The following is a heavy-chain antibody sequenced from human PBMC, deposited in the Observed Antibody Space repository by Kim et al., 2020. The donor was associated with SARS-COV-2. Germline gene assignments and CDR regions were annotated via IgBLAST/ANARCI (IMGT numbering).Heavy chain of an antibody. D-gene: IGHD3-9*01. V-gene: IGHV3-33*05. CDR1: GFTFSSYG. J-gene: IGHJ5*01. Sequence: GGSLRLSCAASGFTFSSYGMHWVRQAPGKGLEWVAVISYDGSNKYYADSVKGRFTISRDNSKNTLYLQMNSLRAEETAVYYCSRDSVLADILTGSFLIWFEPWGQGTLVTVYS. CDR2: ISYDGSNK. CDR3: SRDSVLADILTGSFLIWFEP.